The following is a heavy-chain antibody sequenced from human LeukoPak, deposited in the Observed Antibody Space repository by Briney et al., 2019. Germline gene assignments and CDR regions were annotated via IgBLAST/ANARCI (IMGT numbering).Heavy chain of an antibody. D-gene: IGHD2-21*01. J-gene: IGHJ2*01. CDR3: ARIPTEDDWYFDL. CDR1: GFTVSDYY. CDR2: IYRGGST. V-gene: IGHV3-66*01. Sequence: GGSLRLSCSASGFTVSDYYMTWVRQAPGKGLEWVSLIYRGGSTYYADSVQGRFTISRDDSKNTLYVQMKSLRAEDTAVYYCARIPTEDDWYFDLWGRGVLVTVSS.